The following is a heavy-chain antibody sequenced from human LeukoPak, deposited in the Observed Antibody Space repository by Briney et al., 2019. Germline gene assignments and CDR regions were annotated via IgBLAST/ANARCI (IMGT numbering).Heavy chain of an antibody. CDR2: ISAYNGNT. CDR1: GYTFTSYG. Sequence: SVKVSCKASGYTFTSYGIRWVRQAPGQGLEWMGWISAYNGNTNYAQKLQGRVTMTTDTSTSTAYMELRSLRSDDTAVYYCARADCSSTSCYDLDYWGQGTLVTVSS. J-gene: IGHJ4*02. D-gene: IGHD2-2*01. CDR3: ARADCSSTSCYDLDY. V-gene: IGHV1-18*01.